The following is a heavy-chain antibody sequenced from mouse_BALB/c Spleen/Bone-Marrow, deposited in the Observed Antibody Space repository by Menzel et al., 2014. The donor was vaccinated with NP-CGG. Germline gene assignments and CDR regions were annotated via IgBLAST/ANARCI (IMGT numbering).Heavy chain of an antibody. CDR1: GHTFTDYW. J-gene: IGHJ3*01. Sequence: VQLQQSGAELVMPGASMKMSCKASGHTFTDYWMHWVKQRPGQGLEWLGAIDTSDSYTSYNQKFKGKATLTVDESSSTAYMQLSSLTSEDSAVYYCARSDYRYDPFAYWGQGTLVTVSA. D-gene: IGHD2-14*01. V-gene: IGHV1-69*01. CDR3: ARSDYRYDPFAY. CDR2: IDTSDSYT.